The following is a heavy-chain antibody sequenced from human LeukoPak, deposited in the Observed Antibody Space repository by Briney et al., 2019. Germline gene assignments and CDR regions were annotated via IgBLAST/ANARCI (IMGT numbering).Heavy chain of an antibody. D-gene: IGHD3-16*01. CDR1: GGSIRSGGYY. Sequence: SETLSLTCIVSGGSIRSGGYYWNWIRQYPGKGLEWIGYIYYSGSTYYNPSLKSRVTISVDTSKNQFSLNLYSVTAADTAVYYYARDGGGYGVHADYFQDWGQGTVVTVSS. J-gene: IGHJ1*01. CDR3: ARDGGGYGVHADYFQD. V-gene: IGHV4-31*03. CDR2: IYYSGST.